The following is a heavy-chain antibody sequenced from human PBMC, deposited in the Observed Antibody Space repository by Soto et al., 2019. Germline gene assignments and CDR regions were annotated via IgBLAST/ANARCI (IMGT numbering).Heavy chain of an antibody. CDR2: IYYSGST. Sequence: SETLSLTCAVSGGSISSYYWSWIRQPPGKGLEWIGYIYYSGSTNYNPSLKSRVTISVDTSKNQFSLKLSSVTAADTAVYYCENFQGGSFDIWGQGKMVTVSS. CDR1: GGSISSYY. D-gene: IGHD3-16*01. V-gene: IGHV4-59*01. CDR3: ENFQGGSFDI. J-gene: IGHJ3*02.